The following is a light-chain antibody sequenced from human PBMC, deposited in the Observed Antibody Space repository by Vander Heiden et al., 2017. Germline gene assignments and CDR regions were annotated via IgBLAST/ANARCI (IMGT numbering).Light chain of an antibody. CDR2: SNN. J-gene: IGLJ1*01. CDR3: AAWDDSLNGYV. CDR1: SSNIGSNT. Sequence: QSVLTQPPSASGTPGQRVTISCSGSSSNIGSNTVNWYQQLPGTAPKLRIYSNNQRPSGVPDRFSGSKSGTSASLAISGLQSEDEADYDCAAWDDSLNGYVCGTGTKV. V-gene: IGLV1-44*01.